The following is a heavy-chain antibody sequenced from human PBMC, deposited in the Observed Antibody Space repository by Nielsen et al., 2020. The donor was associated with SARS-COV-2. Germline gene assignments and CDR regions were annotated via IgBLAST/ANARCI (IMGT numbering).Heavy chain of an antibody. CDR3: ARAGYCSSTSCYRDYYYYGMDV. J-gene: IGHJ6*02. D-gene: IGHD2-2*02. CDR2: IYYSGST. V-gene: IGHV4-59*01. Sequence: GSLRLSCTVSGGSISSYYWSWIRQPPGKGLEWIGYIYYSGSTNYNPSLKSRVTISVDTSKNQFSLKLSSVTAADTAVYYCARAGYCSSTSCYRDYYYYGMDVWGQGTTVTVSS. CDR1: GGSISSYY.